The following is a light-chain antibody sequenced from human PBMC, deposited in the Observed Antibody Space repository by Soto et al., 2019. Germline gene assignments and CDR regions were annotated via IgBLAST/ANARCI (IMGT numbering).Light chain of an antibody. CDR1: QSISNW. CDR3: QQYNSYSRT. V-gene: IGKV1-5*01. J-gene: IGKJ1*01. CDR2: DAS. Sequence: DIQMTQSPSSLSASVGDRVTITCRASQSISNWLAWYQQKPGKAPKLLMYDASSLESGVSLRFSGSGSGTEFTLTISSLQPDDFATYYCQQYNSYSRTFGQGTKVDIK.